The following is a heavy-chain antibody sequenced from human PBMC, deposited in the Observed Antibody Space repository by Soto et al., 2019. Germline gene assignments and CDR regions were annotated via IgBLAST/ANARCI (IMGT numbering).Heavy chain of an antibody. J-gene: IGHJ4*02. Sequence: GGSLRLSCAASGFTFSSYAMSWVRQAPGKGLEWVSAISGSGGSTYYADSVKGRFTISRDNSKNTLYLQMNSLRAEDTAVYYCAKDKFLLWFGELAPFDYWGPGTLVTVSS. CDR3: AKDKFLLWFGELAPFDY. V-gene: IGHV3-23*01. D-gene: IGHD3-10*01. CDR1: GFTFSSYA. CDR2: ISGSGGST.